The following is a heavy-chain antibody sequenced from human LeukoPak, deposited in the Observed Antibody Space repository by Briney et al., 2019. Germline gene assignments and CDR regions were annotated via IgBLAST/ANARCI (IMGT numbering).Heavy chain of an antibody. D-gene: IGHD3-10*01. CDR3: ARDRGGYYGSGTKFDP. CDR1: GGSISSGGYY. J-gene: IGHJ5*02. Sequence: PSQTLSLTWTVSGGSISSGGYYWSWIRQLPGKGLEWIGYIYYSGSTYYNPSLKSRVTISVDTSKNQFSLKLSSVTAADTAVYYCARDRGGYYGSGTKFDPWGQGTLVTVSS. CDR2: IYYSGST. V-gene: IGHV4-31*02.